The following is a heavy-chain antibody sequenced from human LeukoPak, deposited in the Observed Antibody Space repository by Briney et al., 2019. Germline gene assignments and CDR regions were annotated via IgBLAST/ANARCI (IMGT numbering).Heavy chain of an antibody. D-gene: IGHD3-3*01. Sequence: ASVKVSCKASGYTFTSYDINWVRQATGQGLEWMGWMNPNSGNTGYAQKFQGRVTITRNTSISTAYMELSSLRSEDTAVYYCARGGGYDFWSGYYQAFLDYWGQGTLVTVSS. J-gene: IGHJ4*02. CDR1: GYTFTSYD. V-gene: IGHV1-8*03. CDR3: ARGGGYDFWSGYYQAFLDY. CDR2: MNPNSGNT.